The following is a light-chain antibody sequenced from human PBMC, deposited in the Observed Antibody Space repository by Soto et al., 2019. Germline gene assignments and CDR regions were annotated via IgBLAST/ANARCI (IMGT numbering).Light chain of an antibody. CDR3: HQYGSSVHI. CDR1: QSVRNNY. V-gene: IGKV3-20*01. J-gene: IGKJ4*01. Sequence: EIVLTQSPGTLSLSPGDTATLSCRASQSVRNNYLAWYQQKPGQAPRLIIFGASNRATGVPDRFSGSGSGTDFTLTISRLEPEDFAMFYCHQYGSSVHIFGGGTKVEIK. CDR2: GAS.